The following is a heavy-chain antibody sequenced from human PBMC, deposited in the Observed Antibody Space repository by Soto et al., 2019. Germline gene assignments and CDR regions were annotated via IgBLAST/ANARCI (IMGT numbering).Heavy chain of an antibody. J-gene: IGHJ4*02. V-gene: IGHV3-23*01. CDR1: GFTFDNYA. CDR2: ISGSGVST. D-gene: IGHD4-17*01. CDR3: AKDPVQTTVTVFDH. Sequence: EVQLLESGGGLAQPGWSLRLSCSASGFTFDNYAMSWVRQAPGKGLEWVSGISGSGVSTYYADSVKGRFTISRDNSKNTLFLQMNSLRAEDTAVYYCAKDPVQTTVTVFDHWGQGTLVTVSS.